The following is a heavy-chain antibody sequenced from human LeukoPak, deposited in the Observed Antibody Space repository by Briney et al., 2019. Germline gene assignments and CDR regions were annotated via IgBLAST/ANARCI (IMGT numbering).Heavy chain of an antibody. CDR1: GFTFSSHG. V-gene: IGHV3-23*01. J-gene: IGHJ1*01. D-gene: IGHD3-16*01. CDR2: ISPSGGIT. Sequence: GGTLRLSCAASGFTFSSHGMNWVRQAPGKGLEWVSGISPSGGITYYTDSVKGRFTISSDNSKNTQSLQMNSLRAEDTAVYYCAKDDDWGRYKHWGQGTLVTVSS. CDR3: AKDDDWGRYKH.